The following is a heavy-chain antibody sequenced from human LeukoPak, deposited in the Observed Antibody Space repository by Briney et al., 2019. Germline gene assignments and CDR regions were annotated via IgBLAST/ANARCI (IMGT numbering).Heavy chain of an antibody. D-gene: IGHD3-22*01. CDR3: ARDRPGSYYDSSGYHRS. V-gene: IGHV3-7*01. CDR2: IKQDGSEK. CDR1: GFTFSSYW. Sequence: GGSLRLSCAASGFTFSSYWMSWVRQAPGKGLEWVANIKQDGSEKYYVDSVKGRFTISRDNAKNSLYLQMNSLRAEDTAVYYCARDRPGSYYDSSGYHRSWGQGTLVTVSS. J-gene: IGHJ5*02.